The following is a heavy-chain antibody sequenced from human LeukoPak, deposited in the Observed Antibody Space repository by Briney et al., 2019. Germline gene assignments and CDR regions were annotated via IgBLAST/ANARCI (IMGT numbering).Heavy chain of an antibody. CDR1: GYTFTTYY. Sequence: GASVKVSCKASGYTFTTYYMHWVRQAPGQGLEWMGLISPSGGATYYAQKFQGRVTMTRDTSTSTVYMELTSVRSEDTAVYYCARVLDTQRITMIVVVNPFDYWGQGTLATVSS. V-gene: IGHV1-46*01. CDR2: ISPSGGAT. CDR3: ARVLDTQRITMIVVVNPFDY. D-gene: IGHD3-22*01. J-gene: IGHJ4*02.